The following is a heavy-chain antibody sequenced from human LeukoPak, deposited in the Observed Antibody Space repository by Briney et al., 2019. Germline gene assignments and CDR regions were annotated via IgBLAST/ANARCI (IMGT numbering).Heavy chain of an antibody. CDR2: ISSSSSYI. V-gene: IGHV3-21*01. J-gene: IGHJ6*03. Sequence: GGSLRLSCAASGFTFSSYAMSWVRQAPGKGLEWVSSISSSSSYIYYADSVKGRFTISRDNAKNSLYLQMNSLRAEDTAVYYCARYNTAEAMDVWGKGTTVTVSS. CDR1: GFTFSSYA. CDR3: ARYNTAEAMDV. D-gene: IGHD3-3*01.